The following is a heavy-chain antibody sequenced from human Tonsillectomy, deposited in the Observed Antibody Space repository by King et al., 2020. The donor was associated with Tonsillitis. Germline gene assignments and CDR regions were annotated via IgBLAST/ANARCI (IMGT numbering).Heavy chain of an antibody. J-gene: IGHJ4*02. CDR2: INPNSDGT. CDR1: GYTFSGYY. V-gene: IGHV1-2*02. Sequence: VQLVESGAEVKKPGASVKVSCKASGYTFSGYYIHWLRQAPGQGLEWMGYINPNSDGTNYAQKFQGRVTMTRDTSVSTAYMELSRLRSDDTAVYYCAREVYCDSTGSLDYWGQGTLVTVSS. CDR3: AREVYCDSTGSLDY. D-gene: IGHD3-22*01.